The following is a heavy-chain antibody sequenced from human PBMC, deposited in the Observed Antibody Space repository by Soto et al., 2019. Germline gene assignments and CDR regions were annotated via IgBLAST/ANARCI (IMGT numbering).Heavy chain of an antibody. Sequence: LSLTCTVSGGSISSSSYYWGWIRQPPGKGLEWIGSIYYSGSTNYNPSLKSRVTISVDTSKNQFSLKLSSVTAADTAVYYCARGPASDYYYMDVWGKGTTVTVSS. J-gene: IGHJ6*03. V-gene: IGHV4-39*01. CDR2: IYYSGST. CDR1: GGSISSSSYY. D-gene: IGHD2-2*01. CDR3: ARGPASDYYYMDV.